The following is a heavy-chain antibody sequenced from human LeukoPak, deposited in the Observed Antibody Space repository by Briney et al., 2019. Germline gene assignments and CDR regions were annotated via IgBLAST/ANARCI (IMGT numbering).Heavy chain of an antibody. CDR1: GFTFSSYW. V-gene: IGHV3-7*01. D-gene: IGHD3-22*01. Sequence: PGGSLRLSCAASGFTFSSYWMSWVRQAPGKGLEWVANIKQDGSEKYYVDSVKGRFTISRDNAKNSLYLQMNSLRAEDTAVYYCAREGAPGYYDSSGYCGYWGQGTLVTVSS. CDR2: IKQDGSEK. CDR3: AREGAPGYYDSSGYCGY. J-gene: IGHJ4*02.